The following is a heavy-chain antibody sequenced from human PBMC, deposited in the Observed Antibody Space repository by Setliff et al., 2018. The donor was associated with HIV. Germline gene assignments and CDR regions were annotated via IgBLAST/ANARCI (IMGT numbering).Heavy chain of an antibody. D-gene: IGHD3-9*01. CDR3: ARGEGGFLDFDLVLTTFDF. J-gene: IGHJ4*02. CDR2: VYTRGKH. CDR1: GAPLTSGSYF. Sequence: SETLSPTCSVSGAPLTSGSYFWNWLRLPAGKGLEWIGYVYTRGKHNYNPSLESRAAIFLDTSKKQFSLSLTSVTAADTSVYYCARGEGGFLDFDLVLTTFDFWGQGTPVTVSS. V-gene: IGHV4-61*09.